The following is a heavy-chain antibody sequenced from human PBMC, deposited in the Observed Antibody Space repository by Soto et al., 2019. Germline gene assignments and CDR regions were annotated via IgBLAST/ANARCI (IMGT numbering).Heavy chain of an antibody. CDR2: ISNSGGRT. CDR3: AKDLGGGFGELLA. Sequence: EVQLLESGGGLVQPGGSLRLSCAASGFTFSSYDMSWVRQAPGKGLEWVSGISNSGGRTSYADSVKGRFTISRDNFKNTVYLKMNSLAAEETAVYYGAKDLGGGFGELLAWGQGTLVTVSS. D-gene: IGHD3-10*01. CDR1: GFTFSSYD. J-gene: IGHJ5*02. V-gene: IGHV3-23*01.